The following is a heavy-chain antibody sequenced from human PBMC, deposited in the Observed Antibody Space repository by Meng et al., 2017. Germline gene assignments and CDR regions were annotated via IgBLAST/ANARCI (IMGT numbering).Heavy chain of an antibody. V-gene: IGHV2-5*01. CDR1: GFSLSTSGVG. Sequence: SGPTLVKPTQPLTLTCTFPGFSLSTSGVGGGWIRQPPGKALEWLSRIYWNDDNRYSPSLKSRLTITKDTSKNQVVLTMTNMDPVDTATYYCAHSEYSSSWSDAFDIWGQGTMVTVSS. D-gene: IGHD6-13*01. CDR2: IYWNDDN. J-gene: IGHJ3*02. CDR3: AHSEYSSSWSDAFDI.